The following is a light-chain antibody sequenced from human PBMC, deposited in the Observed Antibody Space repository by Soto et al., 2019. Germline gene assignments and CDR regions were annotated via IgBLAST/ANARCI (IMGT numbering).Light chain of an antibody. Sequence: DIQMTQSPSTLSASVGDRVTITCRASQSVSTWLAWYQQKPGKAPNLLIYAASSLLSGVPSRFSGSGSGTDFTLTISSLQPEDFATYYCQQSYSTPRTFGQGTKVDIK. CDR1: QSVSTW. J-gene: IGKJ1*01. V-gene: IGKV1-39*01. CDR2: AAS. CDR3: QQSYSTPRT.